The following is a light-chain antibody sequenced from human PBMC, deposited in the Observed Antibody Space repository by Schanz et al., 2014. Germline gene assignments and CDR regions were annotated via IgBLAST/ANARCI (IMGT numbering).Light chain of an antibody. CDR2: QAS. CDR1: QSISTW. Sequence: DIQMTQSPSTLSASVGDRVTLTCRASQSISTWLAWYQQKPGKAPKLLIFQASGLESGVPSRFSGSGSGTEFTLTISSLQPDDFATYYCQQYGSYSRTFGQGTKVEIK. J-gene: IGKJ1*01. CDR3: QQYGSYSRT. V-gene: IGKV1-5*03.